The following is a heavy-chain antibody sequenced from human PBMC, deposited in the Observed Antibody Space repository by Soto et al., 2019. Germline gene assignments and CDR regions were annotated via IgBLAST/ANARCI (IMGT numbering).Heavy chain of an antibody. Sequence: QITLKESGPTLVKPTQTLTLTCTFSGFSLTTAGAGVGWIRQPPGQALEWLALIYWNDDTRYSPSLKSRLTITQDTSKNQVVLRMTNMDPVDTATYYCAHRGYGNYPRYNWFEPWGQGILVIVSS. V-gene: IGHV2-5*01. J-gene: IGHJ5*02. D-gene: IGHD4-17*01. CDR3: AHRGYGNYPRYNWFEP. CDR1: GFSLTTAGAG. CDR2: IYWNDDT.